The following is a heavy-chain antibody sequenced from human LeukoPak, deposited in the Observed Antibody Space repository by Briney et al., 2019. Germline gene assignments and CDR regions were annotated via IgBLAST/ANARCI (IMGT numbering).Heavy chain of an antibody. CDR2: ISYDGSNK. J-gene: IGHJ5*02. V-gene: IGHV3-30-3*01. Sequence: GGSLRLSCAASGFTFNSHAMNWVRQAPGKGLEWVAVISYDGSNKYYADSVKGRFTISRDNSKNTLYLQMNSLRAEDTAVYYCARDGGWYSSSRDWFDPWGQGTLVTVSS. D-gene: IGHD6-13*01. CDR1: GFTFNSHA. CDR3: ARDGGWYSSSRDWFDP.